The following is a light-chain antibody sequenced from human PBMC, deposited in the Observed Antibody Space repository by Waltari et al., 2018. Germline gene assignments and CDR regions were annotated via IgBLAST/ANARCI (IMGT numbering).Light chain of an antibody. V-gene: IGKV1-5*03. CDR3: QQYKTYF. CDR2: QTS. J-gene: IGKJ2*01. Sequence: DIQMTQSPSTLSASLGDRVTISCRASQSVGSWLAWYQVKPGKVPKLLISQTSILEDGVSSRFSGSGSGTDFTLTIDSLEPDDFATYYCQQYKTYFFGQGTSWKS. CDR1: QSVGSW.